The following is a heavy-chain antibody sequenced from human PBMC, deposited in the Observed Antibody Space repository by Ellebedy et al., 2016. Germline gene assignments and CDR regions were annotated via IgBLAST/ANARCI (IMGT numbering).Heavy chain of an antibody. Sequence: GGSLRLXXGASGFSFNTFFMSWVRQVPGGGLEWLSTISGDGDTTFSADSVKGRFTISRDNSRYTLYLQMDSLTAADTAVYYCYYGHYSGFWGQGTLVTVSS. CDR2: ISGDGDTT. CDR3: YYGHYSGF. J-gene: IGHJ4*02. CDR1: GFSFNTFF. V-gene: IGHV3-23*01. D-gene: IGHD4-17*01.